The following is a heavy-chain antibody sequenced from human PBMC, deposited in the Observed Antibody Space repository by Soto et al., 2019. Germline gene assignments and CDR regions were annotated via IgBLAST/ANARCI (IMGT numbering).Heavy chain of an antibody. V-gene: IGHV3-73*01. CDR1: GFTFSGSA. CDR2: IRSKANSYAT. Sequence: EVQLVESGGGLVQPGGSLKLSCAASGFTFSGSAMHWVRQASGKGLEWVGRIRSKANSYATAYAASVKGRFTISRDDSKNTAYLQMSSLKPEDTAVYYCTRHLYCSGGSCTDYWGQGTLVTVS. D-gene: IGHD2-15*01. CDR3: TRHLYCSGGSCTDY. J-gene: IGHJ4*02.